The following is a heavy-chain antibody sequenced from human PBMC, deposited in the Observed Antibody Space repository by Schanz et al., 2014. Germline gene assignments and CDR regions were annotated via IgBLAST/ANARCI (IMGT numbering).Heavy chain of an antibody. V-gene: IGHV1-69*04. CDR3: ARGTMPGTFDI. CDR2: IISILGIP. CDR1: GYTFTSYG. D-gene: IGHD2-2*01. Sequence: QVQLVQSGAEVKKPGASVKVSCKASGYTFTSYGISWVRQVPGQGLEWMGRIISILGIPNYAQKFQGRVTFTADKSTSTAYMELSSLKSEDTAVYYCARGTMPGTFDIWGQGTMVTVSS. J-gene: IGHJ3*02.